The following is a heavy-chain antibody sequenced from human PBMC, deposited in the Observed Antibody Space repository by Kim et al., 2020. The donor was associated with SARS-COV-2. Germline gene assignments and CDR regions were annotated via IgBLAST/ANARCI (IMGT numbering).Heavy chain of an antibody. D-gene: IGHD3-3*02. CDR3: AREKVQALEN. Sequence: GGSLRLSCAASGFIVSDNYMAWVRQASGKGLEWVSVIYGNGRTYSADSVKGRFTISRDDSKNTLFLQMDRLRPEDTAVYYCAREKVQALENWGRGTLVTVSS. CDR1: GFIVSDNY. V-gene: IGHV3-53*01. J-gene: IGHJ4*02. CDR2: IYGNGRT.